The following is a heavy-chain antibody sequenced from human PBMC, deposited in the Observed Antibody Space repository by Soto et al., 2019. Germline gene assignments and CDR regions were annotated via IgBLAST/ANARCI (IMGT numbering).Heavy chain of an antibody. V-gene: IGHV3-30*03. CDR2: TTSDGARI. CDR3: ARKNPGREWELPDY. J-gene: IGHJ4*02. Sequence: QVQLVESVGGEVQPGRSLRLSCAASGFAFSTYGMHWVRQAPGKGLEWVAVTTSDGARINYADSVKGRFTISRDNSRTTLYLQMNSLRIDDTAVYYCARKNPGREWELPDYWGQGTLVTVSS. CDR1: GFAFSTYG. D-gene: IGHD1-26*01.